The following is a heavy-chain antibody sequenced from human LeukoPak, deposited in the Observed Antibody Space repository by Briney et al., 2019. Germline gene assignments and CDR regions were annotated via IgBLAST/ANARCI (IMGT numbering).Heavy chain of an antibody. CDR2: TNLHGTAV. CDR3: ASAYTYVRLGDH. D-gene: IGHD3-10*02. CDR1: GLSFSNYW. V-gene: IGHV3-74*01. J-gene: IGHJ4*02. Sequence: PGGSLRLSCAVSGLSFSNYWMHWVRQAPGKGLVWVARTNLHGTAVDYADPVKGRFTISRDNSKNMLFLQMNSLRDEDTAVYYCASAYTYVRLGDHWGQGTLVTVSP.